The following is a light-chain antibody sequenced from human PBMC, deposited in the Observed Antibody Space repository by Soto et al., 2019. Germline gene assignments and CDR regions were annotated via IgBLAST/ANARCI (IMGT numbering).Light chain of an antibody. CDR1: QSISSW. J-gene: IGKJ1*01. CDR2: KTS. CDR3: QYYNNYCWT. Sequence: DIQLTQSPSTLSASVGDRVTITCRASQSISSWLAWYQQKPGKAPKFLIYKTSNLESGVPSRFSGSGSGTEFTITISSLQTDDFATYYCQYYNNYCWTFGQGTKVEIK. V-gene: IGKV1-5*03.